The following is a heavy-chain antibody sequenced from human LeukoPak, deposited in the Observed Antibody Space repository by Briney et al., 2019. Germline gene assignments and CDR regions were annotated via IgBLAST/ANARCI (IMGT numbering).Heavy chain of an antibody. CDR3: ASGHDY. CDR1: GFTFSSYS. Sequence: EGSLRLSCAASGFTFSSYSMNWVRQAPGKGLEWVSYISSSSSTIYYADSVRGRFTISRDNAENSLYLQMNSLRDEDTAVYYCASGHDYWGQGTLVTVSS. CDR2: ISSSSSTI. J-gene: IGHJ4*02. V-gene: IGHV3-48*02.